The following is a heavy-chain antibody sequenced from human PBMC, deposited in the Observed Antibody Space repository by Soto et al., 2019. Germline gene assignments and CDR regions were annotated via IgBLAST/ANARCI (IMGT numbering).Heavy chain of an antibody. D-gene: IGHD6-19*01. CDR2: INAGNGNT. V-gene: IGHV1-3*01. CDR1: GYTFTSYA. Sequence: GASVKVSCTASGYTFTSYAMHWVRQAPGQRLEWMGWINAGNGNTKYSQKFQGRVTITRDTSASTAYMELSSLRSEDTAVYYCARGVAGPLHWFDPWGQGTLVTVSS. CDR3: ARGVAGPLHWFDP. J-gene: IGHJ5*02.